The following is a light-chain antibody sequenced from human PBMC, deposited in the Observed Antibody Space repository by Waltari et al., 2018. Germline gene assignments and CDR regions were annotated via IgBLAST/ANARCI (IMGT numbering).Light chain of an antibody. Sequence: DIQMTQSPSTLSASVGDIVTITCRASQNVYIWLAWYQQKPGKAPKLLIYGASTLESGVPLRFSGSGSRTDFTLTISSLQPEDFATYYCQHTFETPYSFGQGTKLESK. J-gene: IGKJ2*01. CDR3: QHTFETPYS. V-gene: IGKV1-5*01. CDR1: QNVYIW. CDR2: GAS.